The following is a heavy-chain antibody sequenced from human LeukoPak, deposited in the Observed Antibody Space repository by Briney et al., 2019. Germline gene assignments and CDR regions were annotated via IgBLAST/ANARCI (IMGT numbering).Heavy chain of an antibody. CDR2: IFPGDSDT. V-gene: IGHV5-51*01. J-gene: IGHJ4*02. Sequence: GESLQISSQGSGYSFRNDWIGWVRPMPGKGLEWMGIIFPGDSDTRYSPSFQGQVTISADKSISTAYLQWSSLKASDTAMYYCVLMVYANLEIWGQGTLVTVSS. CDR1: GYSFRNDW. D-gene: IGHD2-8*01. CDR3: VLMVYANLEI.